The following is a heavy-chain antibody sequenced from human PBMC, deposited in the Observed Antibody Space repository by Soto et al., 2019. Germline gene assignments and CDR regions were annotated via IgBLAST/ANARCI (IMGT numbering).Heavy chain of an antibody. CDR1: GFTFRSYS. J-gene: IGHJ4*02. CDR3: AKVAHSSSSGLGPFDY. D-gene: IGHD6-6*01. CDR2: ISGSGGST. V-gene: IGHV3-23*01. Sequence: GGSLILSCAASGFTFRSYSMSWVRQAPGKGLEWVSAISGSGGSTYYADSVKGRFTISRDNSKNTLYLQMNSLRAEDTAVYYCAKVAHSSSSGLGPFDYWGQGTLVTVSS.